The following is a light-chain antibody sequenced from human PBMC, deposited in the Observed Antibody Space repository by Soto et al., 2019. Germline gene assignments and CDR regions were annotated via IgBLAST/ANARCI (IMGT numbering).Light chain of an antibody. CDR1: ETVRSN. V-gene: IGKV3-15*01. CDR3: QHRSNWPPT. Sequence: IVMNQSPATLSVYPGERATLSCRASETVRSNVAWFQQKPGQAPRLLIFGASTRATGIPTRFTGSGSGTEFTLTIDSLQSEDFAVYYCQHRSNWPPTFGQGSNVDI. CDR2: GAS. J-gene: IGKJ1*01.